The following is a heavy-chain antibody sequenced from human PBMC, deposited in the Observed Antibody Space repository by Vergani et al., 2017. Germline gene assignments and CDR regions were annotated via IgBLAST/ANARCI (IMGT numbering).Heavy chain of an antibody. V-gene: IGHV4-34*10. CDR2: INHSGST. D-gene: IGHD2-2*01. CDR3: ARSPRISQVVPAAPALNYFDY. J-gene: IGHJ4*02. CDR1: GGSFSGYY. Sequence: QVQLQESGPGLVKPSETLSLTCAVYGGSFSGYYWSWIRQPPGKGLEWIGEINHSGSTNYNPSLKSRVTISVDTSKNQFSLKLSSVTAADTAVYYCARSPRISQVVPAAPALNYFDYWGQGTLVTVSS.